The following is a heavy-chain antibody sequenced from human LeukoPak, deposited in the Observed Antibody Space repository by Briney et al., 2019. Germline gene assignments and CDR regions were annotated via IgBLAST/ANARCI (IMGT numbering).Heavy chain of an antibody. D-gene: IGHD2-15*01. CDR1: GFTFRSYS. Sequence: GGSLRLSCAASGFTFRSYSMNWVRQAPGKGLEWVSGVSPRGDITYYADSVKGRFTISRDNSKNTLYLQMNSLRAEDTAVYYCAKRGGYCSGGNCPSLFDGFNMWGQGAMVTVSS. CDR2: VSPRGDIT. V-gene: IGHV3-23*01. J-gene: IGHJ3*02. CDR3: AKRGGYCSGGNCPSLFDGFNM.